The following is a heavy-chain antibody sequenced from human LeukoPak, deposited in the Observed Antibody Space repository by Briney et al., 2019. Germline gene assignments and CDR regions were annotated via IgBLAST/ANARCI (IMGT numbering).Heavy chain of an antibody. Sequence: GASVKVSCKASGYTFTGYYMHWVRQAPGQGLEWMGWISAYNGNTNYAQKLQGRVTMTTDTSTSTAYMELRSLRSDDTAVYYCARDRSMHWNYVGWFDPWGQGTLVTVSS. CDR1: GYTFTGYY. V-gene: IGHV1-18*04. CDR3: ARDRSMHWNYVGWFDP. D-gene: IGHD1-7*01. J-gene: IGHJ5*02. CDR2: ISAYNGNT.